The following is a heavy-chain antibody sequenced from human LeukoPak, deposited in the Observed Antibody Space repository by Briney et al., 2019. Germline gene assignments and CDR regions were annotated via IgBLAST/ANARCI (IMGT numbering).Heavy chain of an antibody. J-gene: IGHJ3*02. CDR1: GFTFSSYS. Sequence: TGGSLRLSCAASGFTFSSYSMNWVRQAPGKGLEWVSSISSSSSYIYYADSVKGRFTISRDNAKNSLYLQMNSLRAEDTAVYYCARDRSRRYSGSIHAFDIWGQGTMVTVSS. CDR3: ARDRSRRYSGSIHAFDI. V-gene: IGHV3-21*01. D-gene: IGHD1-26*01. CDR2: ISSSSSYI.